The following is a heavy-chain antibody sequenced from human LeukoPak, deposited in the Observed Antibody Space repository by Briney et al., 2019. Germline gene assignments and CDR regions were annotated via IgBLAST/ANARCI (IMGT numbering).Heavy chain of an antibody. CDR1: GFTFSSYS. J-gene: IGHJ6*02. CDR2: ISSSSRYI. Sequence: GGSLRLSCAASGFTFSSYSMNWVRQAPGKGLEWVSSISSSSRYIYYADSVKGRFTISRDNDKNSLYLQMNSLRAEDTAVYYCARDLRMAVSGSYYYYYYGMDVWGQRTTVTVSS. V-gene: IGHV3-21*01. CDR3: ARDLRMAVSGSYYYYYYGMDV. D-gene: IGHD1-26*01.